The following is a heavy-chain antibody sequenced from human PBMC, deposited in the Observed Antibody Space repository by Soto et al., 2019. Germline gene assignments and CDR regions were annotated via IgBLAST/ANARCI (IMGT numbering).Heavy chain of an antibody. D-gene: IGHD3-10*01. CDR1: GFTFRTYT. V-gene: IGHV3-21*01. Sequence: LRLSCISSGFTFRTYTMKWVRQAAGKGLEWVSGIRGFSPYTFYAESVKGRFTISRDNAKNSLYLQMNSLRAEDTAVYYCASDRGYDAHDYYYNAMDVWGQGTTVTVSS. J-gene: IGHJ6*02. CDR2: IRGFSPYT. CDR3: ASDRGYDAHDYYYNAMDV.